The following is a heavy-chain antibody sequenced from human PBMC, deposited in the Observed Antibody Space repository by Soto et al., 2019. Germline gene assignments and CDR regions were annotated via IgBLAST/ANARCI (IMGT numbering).Heavy chain of an antibody. Sequence: QVQLVQSGAEVKKPGASVKVSCKASGYTFTGYYMHWVRQAPGQGPEWMGWINPNSGGTTYAQKFQGRVTVTRATSISTAYMELSSLRSDYTAVYYCARGGSSSLDYWGQGTLVTVSA. V-gene: IGHV1-2*02. CDR1: GYTFTGYY. CDR3: ARGGSSSLDY. J-gene: IGHJ4*02. D-gene: IGHD6-6*01. CDR2: INPNSGGT.